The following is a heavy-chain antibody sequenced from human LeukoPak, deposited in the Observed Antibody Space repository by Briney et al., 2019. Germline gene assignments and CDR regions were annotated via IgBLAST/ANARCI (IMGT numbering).Heavy chain of an antibody. Sequence: GASVKVSCKASGYTFTSYYMHWVRQAPGQGLEWMGIINPSGGSTSYAQKFQGRVTMTRDTSTSTVYMELSSLRSEDTAVYYCARDRKSFIAAAATDWFDPWGQGTLATVPS. J-gene: IGHJ5*02. D-gene: IGHD6-13*01. CDR2: INPSGGST. CDR1: GYTFTSYY. V-gene: IGHV1-46*01. CDR3: ARDRKSFIAAAATDWFDP.